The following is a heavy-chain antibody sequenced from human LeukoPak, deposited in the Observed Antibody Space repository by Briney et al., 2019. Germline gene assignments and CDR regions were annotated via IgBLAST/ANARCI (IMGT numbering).Heavy chain of an antibody. CDR3: ARDLHCGGDCYPLTY. J-gene: IGHJ4*02. CDR1: GFTFSSYS. CDR2: ISISNTI. V-gene: IGHV3-48*01. D-gene: IGHD2-21*01. Sequence: GGSLRLSCATSGFTFSSYSMNWVRQAPGKGLEWLSYISISNTIYYADSVRGRFTISRDNAKNSLYLQMNSLRAEDTAVYYCARDLHCGGDCYPLTYWGQGTLVTVSS.